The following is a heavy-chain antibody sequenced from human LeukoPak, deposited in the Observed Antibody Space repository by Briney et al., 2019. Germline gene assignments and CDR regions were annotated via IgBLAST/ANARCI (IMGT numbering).Heavy chain of an antibody. CDR3: ARGNAVAGTSAGTDV. V-gene: IGHV3-64*02. CDR1: GFTFSNYP. Sequence: GGSLRLPCAPSGFTFSNYPMHWVRQGPGKGLECVSAITGDGGSTFYADSVKGRFTISRDNSKNTLYLQMASLSADDMAVYYCARGNAVAGTSAGTDVWGQGTTVTVSS. D-gene: IGHD6-19*01. CDR2: ITGDGGST. J-gene: IGHJ6*02.